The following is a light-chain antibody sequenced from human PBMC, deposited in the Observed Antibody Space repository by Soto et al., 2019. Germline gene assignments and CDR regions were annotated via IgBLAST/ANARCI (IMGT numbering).Light chain of an antibody. CDR2: GAS. CDR3: QQLNSYPWT. V-gene: IGKV3-15*01. J-gene: IGKJ1*01. Sequence: EIVLTQSPATLSVYPGDRATLSCRASQSVGSDLAWYQQKRGQAPRLLIYGASTRATGIPARFSGSASGTEFTLTISSLQPEDFATYYCQQLNSYPWTFGQGTKVDI. CDR1: QSVGSD.